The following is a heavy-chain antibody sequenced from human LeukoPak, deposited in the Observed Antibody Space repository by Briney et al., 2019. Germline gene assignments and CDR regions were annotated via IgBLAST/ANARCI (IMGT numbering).Heavy chain of an antibody. CDR1: GFTFSSYA. CDR2: ISGSGGST. Sequence: GGSLRLSCAASGFTFSSYAMSWVRQAPGKGLEWVSAISGSGGSTYYADSVKGRFTISRDNPKNTLYLQMNSLRAEDTAVYYCAKVRDSSGYYLPLFDYWGQGTLVTVSS. CDR3: AKVRDSSGYYLPLFDY. V-gene: IGHV3-23*01. D-gene: IGHD3-22*01. J-gene: IGHJ4*02.